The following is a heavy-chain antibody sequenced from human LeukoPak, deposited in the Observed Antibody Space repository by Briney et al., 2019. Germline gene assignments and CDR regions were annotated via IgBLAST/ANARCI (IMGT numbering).Heavy chain of an antibody. CDR1: GFTFSSYG. Sequence: GRSLRPSCAASGFTFSSYGMHWVRQAPGKGLEWVAVIWYDGSNKYYADSVKGRFTISRDNSKNTLYLQMNSLRAEDTAVYYCAKDGGLHYYDSSGYYDFWGQGTLVTVSS. D-gene: IGHD3-22*01. CDR3: AKDGGLHYYDSSGYYDF. J-gene: IGHJ4*02. CDR2: IWYDGSNK. V-gene: IGHV3-33*06.